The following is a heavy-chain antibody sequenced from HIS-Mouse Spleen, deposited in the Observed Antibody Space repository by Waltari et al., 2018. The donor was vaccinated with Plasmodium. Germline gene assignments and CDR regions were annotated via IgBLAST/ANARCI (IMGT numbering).Heavy chain of an antibody. J-gene: IGHJ2*01. D-gene: IGHD6-13*01. CDR2: IKQDGSEK. V-gene: IGHV3-7*01. CDR1: GFTLSRYW. CDR3: ASSWYWYFDL. Sequence: EVQLVASGGGLVQPGGSLRLSCAAAGFTLSRYWMSWVRQAPGKGLEWVANIKQDGSEKYYVDSVKGRFTISRDNAKNSLYLQMNSLRAEDTAVYYCASSWYWYFDLWGRGTLVTVSS.